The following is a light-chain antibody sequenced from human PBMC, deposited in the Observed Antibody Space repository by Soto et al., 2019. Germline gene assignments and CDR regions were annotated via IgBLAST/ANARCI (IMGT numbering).Light chain of an antibody. J-gene: IGKJ1*01. CDR3: QQYNRYSGM. Sequence: DIQITQSPLTLSASIGDRVTITCRASQSINNWLAWYQQKPGKPPKLLLYGASSRDSGVPPRFSGSGSGTEFTLTISSLQPEDFATYYCQQYNRYSGMFGQGAKVEVK. V-gene: IGKV1-5*01. CDR1: QSINNW. CDR2: GAS.